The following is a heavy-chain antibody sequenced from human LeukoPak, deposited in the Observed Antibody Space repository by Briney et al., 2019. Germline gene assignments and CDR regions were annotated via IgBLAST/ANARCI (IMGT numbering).Heavy chain of an antibody. V-gene: IGHV3-23*01. CDR2: ISGSGGST. D-gene: IGHD4-17*01. CDR3: AKVKMTTRYYYYYMDV. CDR1: GFTFSSYA. J-gene: IGHJ6*03. Sequence: GGSLRLSCAASGFTFSSYAMSWVRQAPGKGLEWVSAISGSGGSTYYADSVKGRFTISRDNSKNTLYLQMNSLRAEDTAVYYCAKVKMTTRYYYYYMDVWGKGTTVTVSS.